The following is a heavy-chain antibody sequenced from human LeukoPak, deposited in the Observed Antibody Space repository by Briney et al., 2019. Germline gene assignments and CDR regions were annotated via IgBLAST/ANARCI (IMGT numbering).Heavy chain of an antibody. V-gene: IGHV4-34*01. CDR2: INHSGST. CDR1: GGSFSAYY. CDR3: ARNGGNSDVDD. J-gene: IGHJ4*02. D-gene: IGHD4-23*01. Sequence: SETLSLTCAVYGGSFSAYYWNWIRQAPGKGLEWIGEINHSGSTNYNPSLKSRVTISVDTSKNQFNLRLNSVTAADTAVYYCARNGGNSDVDDWGQGTLVTVSS.